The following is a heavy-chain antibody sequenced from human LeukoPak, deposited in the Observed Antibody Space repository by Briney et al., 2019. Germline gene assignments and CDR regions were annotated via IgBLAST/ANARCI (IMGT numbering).Heavy chain of an antibody. J-gene: IGHJ4*02. CDR3: ARNYYDNSGYKYAFDY. D-gene: IGHD3-22*01. V-gene: IGHV4-4*07. CDR1: GGSISSYY. Sequence: SEILSLTCTVSGGSISSYYWSWIRQPAGKGLEWIGRIYTSGNTNYNPSLKSRVTMSVDTSKNQFSLKLSSVTAADTAVYYCARNYYDNSGYKYAFDYWGQGTLVTVSS. CDR2: IYTSGNT.